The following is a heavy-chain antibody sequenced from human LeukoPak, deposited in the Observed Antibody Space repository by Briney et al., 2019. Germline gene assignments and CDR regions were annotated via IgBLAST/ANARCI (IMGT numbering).Heavy chain of an antibody. J-gene: IGHJ6*02. D-gene: IGHD3-22*01. Sequence: ASVKVSCKASGYTFTSYDINWVRQATGQGLEWMGWMNPNSGNTDYAQKFQGRVTMTRNTSISTAYMELSSLRSEDTAVYYCARGRQYAYYYDNYYGMDVWGQGTTVTVSS. CDR3: ARGRQYAYYYDNYYGMDV. CDR2: MNPNSGNT. CDR1: GYTFTSYD. V-gene: IGHV1-8*01.